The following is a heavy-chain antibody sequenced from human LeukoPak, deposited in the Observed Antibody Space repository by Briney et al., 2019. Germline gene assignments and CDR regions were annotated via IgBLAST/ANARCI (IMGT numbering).Heavy chain of an antibody. CDR1: GFTFTTGL. V-gene: IGHV3-74*01. Sequence: RGSLRHSSAASGFTFTTGLTHRVRQAPGKGLVWVSRIKSDGSTTNYADSVKGRFTISRDNAKNTLYLQMNSLRAEDTAVYYCATGGIDGYDYWGQGTLVTVSS. J-gene: IGHJ4*02. CDR3: ATGGIDGYDY. CDR2: IKSDGSTT. D-gene: IGHD5-18*01.